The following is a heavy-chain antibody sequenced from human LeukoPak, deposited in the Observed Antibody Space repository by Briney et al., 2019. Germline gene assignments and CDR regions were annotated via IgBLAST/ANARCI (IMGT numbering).Heavy chain of an antibody. CDR2: INSDGSST. D-gene: IGHD2-2*01. CDR1: GFTFISYW. J-gene: IGHJ5*02. CDR3: ARALVVVPAAKAVVSYNWFDP. Sequence: GGSLRLSCAASGFTFISYWMHWVRQAPGKGLVWVSRINSDGSSTSYADSVKGRFTISRDNAKNTLYLQMNSLRAEDTAVYYCARALVVVPAAKAVVSYNWFDPWGQGTLVTVSS. V-gene: IGHV3-74*01.